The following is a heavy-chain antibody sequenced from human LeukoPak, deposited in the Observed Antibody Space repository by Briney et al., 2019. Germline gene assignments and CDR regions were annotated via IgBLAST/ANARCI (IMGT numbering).Heavy chain of an antibody. D-gene: IGHD3-10*01. V-gene: IGHV3-23*01. J-gene: IGHJ4*02. CDR3: VCYYASGVFY. Sequence: PGGSLRLSCAASGFTFSTYTMSWVRQAPGKGLEWVSAISGGGGGGGTTNYADSVKGRFTISRDNSKNTLYLRMNSLRAEDTAVYYCVCYYASGVFYWGQGTLVTVSS. CDR1: GFTFSTYT. CDR2: ISGGGGGGGTT.